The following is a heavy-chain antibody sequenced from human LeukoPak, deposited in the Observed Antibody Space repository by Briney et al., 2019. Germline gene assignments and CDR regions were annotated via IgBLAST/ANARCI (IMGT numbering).Heavy chain of an antibody. J-gene: IGHJ3*02. D-gene: IGHD3-10*01. CDR2: ISPSNGNT. CDR1: GYTFTSYG. V-gene: IGHV1-18*01. CDR3: ARDVAPGTASRDDAFDI. Sequence: ASVKVSCKASGYTFTSYGINWVRQAPGQGLEWMGWISPSNGNTNYAQNLQGRVTMTTDTSTRTAYMEVRGLRSDDTAVYYCARDVAPGTASRDDAFDIWGQGTMVTVSS.